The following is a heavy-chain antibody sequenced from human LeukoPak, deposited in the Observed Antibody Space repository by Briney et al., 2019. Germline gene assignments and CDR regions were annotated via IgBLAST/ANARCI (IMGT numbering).Heavy chain of an antibody. V-gene: IGHV3-30*18. J-gene: IGHJ4*02. D-gene: IGHD6-13*01. Sequence: PGGSLRLSCAASGFTFSSYGMHWVRQAPGKGLEWVAVISFDGSNEYYADSAKGRFTISRDNSKNTLYLQMNSLRAEDTAVYYCAKEPQSAAAADFDYWGQGTLVTVSS. CDR1: GFTFSSYG. CDR3: AKEPQSAAAADFDY. CDR2: ISFDGSNE.